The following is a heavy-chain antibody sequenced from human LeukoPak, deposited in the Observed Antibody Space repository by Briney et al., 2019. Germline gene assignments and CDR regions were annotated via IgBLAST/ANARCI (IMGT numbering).Heavy chain of an antibody. CDR1: GFTVTNYA. D-gene: IGHD2-21*02. CDR3: AREVATGFSCFDY. V-gene: IGHV3-64*04. Sequence: PGGSLRLSCLASGFTVTNYAMHWVRQAPGKGLDYVSVLYSRGTSTYYADSVKGRFIISRDNSKNTLYLQMNSLRAEDTAVYYCAREVATGFSCFDYWGQGTLVTVSS. J-gene: IGHJ4*02. CDR2: LYSRGTST.